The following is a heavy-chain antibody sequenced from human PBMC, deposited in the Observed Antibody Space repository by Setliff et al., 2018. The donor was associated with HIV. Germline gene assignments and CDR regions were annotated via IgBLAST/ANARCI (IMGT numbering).Heavy chain of an antibody. CDR1: GDTFSTSA. Sequence: ASVKVSCKAPGDTFSTSALSWVRQAPGQGLEWMGGIIPVFRMTDYAEKFQGRLIISADPSTNTAYMELSSLRSEDTAMYYCATLDYYGSQTYNLALHYWGQGTLVTVSS. D-gene: IGHD3-10*01. J-gene: IGHJ4*02. V-gene: IGHV1-69*10. CDR3: ATLDYYGSQTYNLALHY. CDR2: IIPVFRMT.